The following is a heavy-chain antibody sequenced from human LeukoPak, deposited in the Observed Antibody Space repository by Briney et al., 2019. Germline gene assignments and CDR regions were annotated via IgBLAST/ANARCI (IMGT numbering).Heavy chain of an antibody. Sequence: GESLKISCKGSGYSFSSYWIGWVRQMPGKGLEWMGIIYPGDSDTRYSPSFQGQVTISADKSISTAYQQWSSLKASDTAMYYCARRCSGGSCYPIDYYFDYWGQGTLVTVSS. CDR3: ARRCSGGSCYPIDYYFDY. CDR1: GYSFSSYW. D-gene: IGHD2-15*01. V-gene: IGHV5-51*01. J-gene: IGHJ4*02. CDR2: IYPGDSDT.